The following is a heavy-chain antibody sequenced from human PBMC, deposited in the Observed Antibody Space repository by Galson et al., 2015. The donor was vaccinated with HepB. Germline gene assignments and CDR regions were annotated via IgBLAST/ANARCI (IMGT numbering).Heavy chain of an antibody. Sequence: SLRLSCAAFGFTFSSYAMHWVRQAPGKGLEWVAVISYDGSNKYYADSVKGRFTISRDNSKNTLYLQMNSLRAEDTAVYYCARKGWFGELYYYYYYMDVWGKGTTVTVSS. V-gene: IGHV3-30-3*01. CDR2: ISYDGSNK. CDR1: GFTFSSYA. D-gene: IGHD3-10*01. J-gene: IGHJ6*03. CDR3: ARKGWFGELYYYYYYMDV.